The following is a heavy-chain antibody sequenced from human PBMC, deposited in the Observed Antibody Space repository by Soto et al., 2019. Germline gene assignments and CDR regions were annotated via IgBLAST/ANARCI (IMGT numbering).Heavy chain of an antibody. Sequence: QVQLVQSGAEVKKAGASVKVSCKASGYTFNIYGITWVRQAPGQGLEWMGWISGKNDNSKYAQKFQGRVTITTDTSNSTAHWEPRTLRSGDTALNFWPTAGVRTNLAFRRDWFAPWDKGT. D-gene: IGHD2-8*01. CDR1: GYTFNIYG. J-gene: IGHJ5*02. V-gene: IGHV1-18*01. CDR2: ISGKNDNS. CDR3: PTAGVRTNLAFRRDWFAP.